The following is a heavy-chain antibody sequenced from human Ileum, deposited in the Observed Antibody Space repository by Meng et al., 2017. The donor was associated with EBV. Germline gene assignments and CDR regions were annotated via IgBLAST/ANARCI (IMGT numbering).Heavy chain of an antibody. V-gene: IGHV4-30-4*01. CDR3: ARVAVTAIHFDS. Sequence: QVQLPESLPGLLKPSQALSLTCTVSCGSIRSTGHYWTWIHQPPGKGLEWIGYIFYSGSSFYNPSLQSRVTISVDTSKNQFSLNLSSVTAADTAVYYCARVAVTAIHFDSWGQGTLVTVSS. J-gene: IGHJ4*02. CDR1: CGSIRSTGHY. CDR2: IFYSGSS. D-gene: IGHD2-21*02.